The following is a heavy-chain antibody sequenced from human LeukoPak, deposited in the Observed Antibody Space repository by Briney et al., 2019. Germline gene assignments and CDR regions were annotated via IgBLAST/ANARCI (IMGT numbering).Heavy chain of an antibody. J-gene: IGHJ4*02. CDR3: ARDPAFRGAQMEY. V-gene: IGHV1-18*01. CDR1: GYTLTSYG. Sequence: ASVKVSCKASGYTLTSYGFSWVRQGPGQGLEWMGWISGYNGNTNYAQNLQGRVTMTIDTSTSTAYMELRSLRSDDTAVYYCARDPAFRGAQMEYWGQGTLVTVSS. CDR2: ISGYNGNT. D-gene: IGHD3-10*01.